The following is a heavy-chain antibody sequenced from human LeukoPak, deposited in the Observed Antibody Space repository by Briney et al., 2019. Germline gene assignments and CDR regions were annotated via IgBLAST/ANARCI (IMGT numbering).Heavy chain of an antibody. CDR3: AKLKWLQLGYFDY. V-gene: IGHV4-34*01. Sequence: KTSETPSLTCGVSGGSLSFYYWSWIRQSPGKGLEWIAEISQNGDSNYNMSLKSRVTISVDTSKNQFSLKLTSVTAADTAVYYCAKLKWLQLGYFDYWGQGTLVTVSS. J-gene: IGHJ4*02. CDR1: GGSLSFYY. CDR2: ISQNGDS. D-gene: IGHD5-24*01.